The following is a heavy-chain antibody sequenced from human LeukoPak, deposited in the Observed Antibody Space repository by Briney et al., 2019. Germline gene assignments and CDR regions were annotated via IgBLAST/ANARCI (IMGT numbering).Heavy chain of an antibody. CDR1: GFTFSSYS. D-gene: IGHD3-3*01. J-gene: IGHJ6*04. Sequence: GGSLRLSCAASGFTFSSYSMNWVRQAPEKGLEWVSYISSSSSTIYYADSVKGRFTISRDNAKNSLYLQMNSLRAEDTAVYYCARDSRYDFWSGLPLDVWGKGTTVTVSS. V-gene: IGHV3-48*04. CDR2: ISSSSSTI. CDR3: ARDSRYDFWSGLPLDV.